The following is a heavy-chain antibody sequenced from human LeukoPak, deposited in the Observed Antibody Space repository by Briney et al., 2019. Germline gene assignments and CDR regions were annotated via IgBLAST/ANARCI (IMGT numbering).Heavy chain of an antibody. V-gene: IGHV3-33*01. CDR2: IYYDGSNI. CDR1: EFTFTTYG. J-gene: IGHJ4*02. D-gene: IGHD1-1*01. CDR3: ARDWKTNSFDY. Sequence: GGSLRLSCAASEFTFTTYGMHWVRQAPGKGLEWVASIYYDGSNIYYADYVKGRFTISRDISKNTLYLQMDSLRAEDTAIYYCARDWKTNSFDYWGQGTLVTVSS.